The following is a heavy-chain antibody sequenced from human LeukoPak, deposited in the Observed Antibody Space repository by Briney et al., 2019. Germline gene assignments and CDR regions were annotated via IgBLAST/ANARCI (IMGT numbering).Heavy chain of an antibody. J-gene: IGHJ4*02. V-gene: IGHV3-30*02. CDR1: GFAFSSYG. Sequence: SGGSLRLSCAASGFAFSSYGMHWVRQAPGKGLEWVAYIHYDSSTEDYADSVKGRFTISRDNSKNTLYLQMNSLRAEDTAVYYCAKSHHVTAIDYWGQGTLVTVSS. D-gene: IGHD2-21*02. CDR2: IHYDSSTE. CDR3: AKSHHVTAIDY.